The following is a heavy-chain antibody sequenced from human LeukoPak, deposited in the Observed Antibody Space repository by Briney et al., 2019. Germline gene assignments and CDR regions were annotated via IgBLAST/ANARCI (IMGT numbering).Heavy chain of an antibody. J-gene: IGHJ4*02. Sequence: GESLKISCKGSGYSFTIYWIGWVRQMTGKGLEWMGIIYPGESDSRYSPSFQGQVTISADKSITTTYLQWSSLKASDTAMYYCARGRGYCSSGSCYDFDYWGQGTLVTVSS. V-gene: IGHV5-51*01. CDR2: IYPGESDS. CDR1: GYSFTIYW. CDR3: ARGRGYCSSGSCYDFDY. D-gene: IGHD2-2*01.